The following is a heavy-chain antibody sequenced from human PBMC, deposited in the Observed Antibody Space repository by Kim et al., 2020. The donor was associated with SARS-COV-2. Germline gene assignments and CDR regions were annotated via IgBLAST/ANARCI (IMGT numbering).Heavy chain of an antibody. V-gene: IGHV3-15*07. D-gene: IGHD2-21*02. CDR3: ATDQQTAMAPGGFDR. Sequence: GGSLRLSCAVSGIPFTNSWMNWVRQAPGKGLEWVGRIKSKRDGETTDYAAPVKGRFSISRYDSRKILYLEMNSLKTEDTAVYFCATDQQTAMAPGGFDRWGQGTLVTVSS. J-gene: IGHJ5*02. CDR2: IKSKRDGETT. CDR1: GIPFTNSW.